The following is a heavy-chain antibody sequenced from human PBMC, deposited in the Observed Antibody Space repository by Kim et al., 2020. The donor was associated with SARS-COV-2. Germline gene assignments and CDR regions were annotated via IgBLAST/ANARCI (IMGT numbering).Heavy chain of an antibody. CDR3: ARGSLAVAGAYFDY. D-gene: IGHD6-19*01. Sequence: AQKFQGRVTITADESTSTAYMELSSLRSEDTAVYYCARGSLAVAGAYFDYWGQGTLVTVSS. J-gene: IGHJ4*02. V-gene: IGHV1-69*01.